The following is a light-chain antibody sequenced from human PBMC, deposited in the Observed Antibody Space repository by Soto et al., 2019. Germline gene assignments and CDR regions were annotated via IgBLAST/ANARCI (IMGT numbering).Light chain of an antibody. CDR1: QSISSY. CDR2: AAS. J-gene: IGKJ1*01. Sequence: DIQITQSPSSLSASVGDRVTITCRASQSISSYLNWYQQKPGKAPKLLIYAASSLQSGVPSRFSGSGYGTDFTLTISSLQPEDFATYYCQQSYSTPRTFGQGTKVEIK. CDR3: QQSYSTPRT. V-gene: IGKV1-39*01.